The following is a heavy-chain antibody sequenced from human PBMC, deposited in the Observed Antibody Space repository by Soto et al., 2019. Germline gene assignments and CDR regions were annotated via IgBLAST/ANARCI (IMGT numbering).Heavy chain of an antibody. CDR2: IIPIFGTA. CDR3: ATKRGSTGYSSSWRNDYGMDV. J-gene: IGHJ6*02. Sequence: ASVKVSCKASGGTFSSYAISWVRQAPGQGLEWMGGIIPIFGTANYAQKFQGRVTITADESTSTAYMELSSLRSEDTAVYYCATKRGSTGYSSSWRNDYGMDVWGQGTTVTVSS. CDR1: GGTFSSYA. D-gene: IGHD6-13*01. V-gene: IGHV1-69*13.